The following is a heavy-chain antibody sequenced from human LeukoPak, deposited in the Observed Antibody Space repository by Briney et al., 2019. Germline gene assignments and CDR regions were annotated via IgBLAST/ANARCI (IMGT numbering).Heavy chain of an antibody. V-gene: IGHV1-18*01. D-gene: IGHD3-3*01. CDR1: GYTFTSYG. CDR3: ARVGGYDFWSGYYTFPAYYYYYMDV. Sequence: ASVKVSRKASGYTFTSYGISWVRQAPGQGLEWMGWISAYNGNTNYAQKLQGRVTMTTDTSTSTAYMELRSLRSDDTAVYYCARVGGYDFWSGYYTFPAYYYYYMDVWGKGTTVTVSS. CDR2: ISAYNGNT. J-gene: IGHJ6*03.